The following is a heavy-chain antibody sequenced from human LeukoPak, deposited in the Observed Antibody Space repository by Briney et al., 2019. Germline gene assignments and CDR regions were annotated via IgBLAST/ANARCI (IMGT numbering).Heavy chain of an antibody. V-gene: IGHV3-30*18. D-gene: IGHD3-22*01. CDR1: GFTFSSYG. CDR3: AKESGSTGFFDY. CDR2: ISYDGSDE. J-gene: IGHJ4*02. Sequence: GRSLRLSCAASGFTFSSYGMHWVRQAPGKGLEWVAVISYDGSDEYYVDSVKGRFTISRDNSKSTLYLQMNSLRAEDTAVYYCAKESGSTGFFDYWGQGTLVTVSS.